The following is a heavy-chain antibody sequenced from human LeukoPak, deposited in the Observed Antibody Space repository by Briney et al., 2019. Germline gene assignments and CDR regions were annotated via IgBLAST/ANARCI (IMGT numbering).Heavy chain of an antibody. CDR3: VRRTMSAFDQ. V-gene: IGHV3-23*01. CDR1: GFTFSSYA. Sequence: GGSLRLSCAASGFTFSSYAMSWVRQVPGKGLQWLAGISGRGNGTYYADSLKGRFTISRDNSKNTIYLQMGSLRGEDTAIYWCVRRTMSAFDQWGQGTQVTVSS. CDR2: ISGRGNGT. J-gene: IGHJ4*02.